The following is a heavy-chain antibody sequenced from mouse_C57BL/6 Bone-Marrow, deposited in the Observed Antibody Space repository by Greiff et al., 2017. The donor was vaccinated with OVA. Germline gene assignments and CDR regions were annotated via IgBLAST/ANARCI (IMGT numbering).Heavy chain of an antibody. D-gene: IGHD2-2*01. CDR3: ARRGYGLYYAMDY. CDR1: GFTFSDYG. Sequence: VKLVESGGGLVQPGGSLKLSCAASGFTFSDYGMAWVRQAPRKGPEWVAFISNLAYSIYYADTVTGRFTISRENAKNTLYLEMSSLRSEDTAMYYCARRGYGLYYAMDYWGQGTSVTVSS. CDR2: ISNLAYSI. V-gene: IGHV5-15*01. J-gene: IGHJ4*01.